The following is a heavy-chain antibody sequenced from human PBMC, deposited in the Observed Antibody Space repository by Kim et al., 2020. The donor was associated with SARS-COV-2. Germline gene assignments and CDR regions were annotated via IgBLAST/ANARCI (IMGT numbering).Heavy chain of an antibody. J-gene: IGHJ1*01. V-gene: IGHV3-23*01. CDR3: AKEIRAVGEYFQH. D-gene: IGHD6-19*01. Sequence: YADSVKGRFTISRDNSKNTLYLQMNSLRVEDTAVYYCAKEIRAVGEYFQHWGQGTLVTVSS.